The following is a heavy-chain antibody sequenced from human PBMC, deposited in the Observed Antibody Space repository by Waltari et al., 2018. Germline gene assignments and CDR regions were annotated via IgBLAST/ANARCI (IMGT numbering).Heavy chain of an antibody. J-gene: IGHJ4*02. Sequence: EVQLVESGGGLVKPGGSLRLSCAASGFTFSSYSMNWVRQAPGKGLEWVSSISSSSSYIYYADSVKGRFTIARDNAKNALYLQMNSLRAEDTAVYYCARGPSSPGGYWGQGTLVTVSS. CDR1: GFTFSSYS. V-gene: IGHV3-21*01. CDR3: ARGPSSPGGY. D-gene: IGHD3-16*01. CDR2: ISSSSSYI.